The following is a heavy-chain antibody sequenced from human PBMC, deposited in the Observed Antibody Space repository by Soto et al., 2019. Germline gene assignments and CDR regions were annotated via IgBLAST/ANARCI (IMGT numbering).Heavy chain of an antibody. V-gene: IGHV1-8*01. D-gene: IGHD3-10*01. CDR3: ARAYGAGSFDF. Sequence: QVQLVQSGAEVKKPGASVKVSCTGSGYTFRSYDIHWVRQATGQGLVWMGWVNPNTGNTGYAQKFQGRVTMTRDMSKSSAYMEVNSLTSEDTAIYYCARAYGAGSFDFWGQGTLVSVSS. CDR2: VNPNTGNT. J-gene: IGHJ5*01. CDR1: GYTFRSYD.